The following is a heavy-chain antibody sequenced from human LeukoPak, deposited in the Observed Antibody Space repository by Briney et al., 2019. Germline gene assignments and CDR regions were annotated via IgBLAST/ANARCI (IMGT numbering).Heavy chain of an antibody. D-gene: IGHD3-22*01. CDR3: AKDWHYYDSSGWALYMDV. Sequence: GGSLRLSCAASGFTFSSYSMNWVRQAPGKGLEWVSYISSSSSTTYYADSVKGRFTVSRDNSKNTLYLQMNSLRAEDTAVYYCAKDWHYYDSSGWALYMDVWGKGTTVTVSS. CDR2: ISSSSSTT. CDR1: GFTFSSYS. V-gene: IGHV3-48*01. J-gene: IGHJ6*03.